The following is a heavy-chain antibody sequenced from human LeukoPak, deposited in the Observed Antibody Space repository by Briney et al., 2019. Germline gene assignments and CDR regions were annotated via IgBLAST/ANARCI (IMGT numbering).Heavy chain of an antibody. CDR2: IRYDGSNK. J-gene: IGHJ4*02. CDR1: GFTFISYS. Sequence: PGGSLRLSCAASGFTFISYSIHWVRQAPGKGLEWVAFIRYDGSNKYSTDSVKGRFTISRDDSKNTLYLQMNSLRPEDTAVYYCAGHFGAWHYFDYWGQGTLVTVSS. D-gene: IGHD3-3*01. CDR3: AGHFGAWHYFDY. V-gene: IGHV3-30*02.